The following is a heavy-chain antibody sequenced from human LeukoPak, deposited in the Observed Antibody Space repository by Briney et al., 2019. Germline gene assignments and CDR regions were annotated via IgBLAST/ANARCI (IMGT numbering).Heavy chain of an antibody. D-gene: IGHD3-3*01. CDR2: IRYDGSNK. CDR1: GFTFSSYE. CDR3: AKDLGYYDFWSGRDEDWFDL. V-gene: IGHV3-30*02. J-gene: IGHJ5*02. Sequence: GGSLRLSCAASGFTFSSYEMNWVRQAPGKGLEWVAFIRYDGSNKYYADSVKGRFTISRDNSKNTLYLQMNSLRAEGTAVYYCAKDLGYYDFWSGRDEDWFDLWGQGTLVTVSS.